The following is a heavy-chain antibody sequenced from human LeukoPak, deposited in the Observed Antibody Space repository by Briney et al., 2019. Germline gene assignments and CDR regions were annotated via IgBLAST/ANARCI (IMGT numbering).Heavy chain of an antibody. CDR3: ARHHSRDAFDI. CDR1: GYTFTSYV. CDR2: ISAYNGKT. J-gene: IGHJ3*02. Sequence: ASVKVSCRASGYTFTSYVISWVRQAPGQGLEWMGWISAYNGKTNYAQKLQCRVTITTDTSTSTAYMAVRSLTSDDPAVYYCARHHSRDAFDIWGQGTMVTVSS. V-gene: IGHV1-18*04.